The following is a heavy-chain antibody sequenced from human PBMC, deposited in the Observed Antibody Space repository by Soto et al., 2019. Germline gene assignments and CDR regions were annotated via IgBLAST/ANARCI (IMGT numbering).Heavy chain of an antibody. J-gene: IGHJ4*02. D-gene: IGHD2-15*01. Sequence: ASVRVSCKASGYTFTNYGISWVRQAPGEGLEWVGWINTSNDNKLYAQKLQGRLTLTTDTSTSTAYMDLTTLRSDDTAVYFCARDPGAASFDFWAQGTLVTVSS. CDR2: INTSNDNK. CDR1: GYTFTNYG. V-gene: IGHV1-18*01. CDR3: ARDPGAASFDF.